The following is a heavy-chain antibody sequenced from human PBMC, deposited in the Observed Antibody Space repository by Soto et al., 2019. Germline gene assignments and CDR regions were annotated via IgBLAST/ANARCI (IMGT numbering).Heavy chain of an antibody. CDR1: GGSISSGGYS. CDR2: IYHSGST. CDR3: ASSLAYCGGDCYTNFDY. D-gene: IGHD2-21*02. Sequence: SETLSLTCVVSGGSISSGGYSWSWIRQPPGKGLEWIGYIYHSGSTYYNPSLKSRVTISVDRSKNQFSLKLSSVTAADTAVYYCASSLAYCGGDCYTNFDYWGQGTLVTVSS. J-gene: IGHJ4*02. V-gene: IGHV4-30-2*01.